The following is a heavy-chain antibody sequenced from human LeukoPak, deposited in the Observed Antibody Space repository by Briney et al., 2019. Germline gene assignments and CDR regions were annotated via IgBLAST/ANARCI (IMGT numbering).Heavy chain of an antibody. CDR2: ISYDGSNK. J-gene: IGHJ4*02. V-gene: IGHV3-30-3*01. CDR3: ARDLAYSSGWTHFDY. CDR1: GFTFSSYA. D-gene: IGHD6-19*01. Sequence: GGSLRLSCAASGFTFSSYAMHWVRQAPGKGLEWVAVISYDGSNKYYADSVKGRFTISRDNSKNTLYLQMNGLRAEDTAVYYCARDLAYSSGWTHFDYWGQGTLVTVSS.